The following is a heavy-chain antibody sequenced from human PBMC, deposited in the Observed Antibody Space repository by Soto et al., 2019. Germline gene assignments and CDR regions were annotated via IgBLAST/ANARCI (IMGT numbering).Heavy chain of an antibody. CDR3: ARDDPFDL. J-gene: IGHJ4*02. CDR1: GFTFDGFP. V-gene: IGHV3-23*01. Sequence: GGSLRLSCKATGFTFDGFPMTWVRQAPGKGLQWVAAISGSGHTITYAGSVTGRFTISRDNSKDTLYLQMNSLRHEDSAIYFCARDDPFDLWGQGTQVTVSS. CDR2: ISGSGHTI.